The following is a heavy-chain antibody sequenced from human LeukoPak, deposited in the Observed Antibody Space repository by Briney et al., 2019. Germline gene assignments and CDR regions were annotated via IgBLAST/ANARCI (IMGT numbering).Heavy chain of an antibody. V-gene: IGHV1-69*13. Sequence: GASVKVSCKASGGTFSSYAISWVRQAPGQGLEWMGGIIPIFGTANYAQKFQGRVTITADESTSTAYMELSSLRSEDTAVYYCARSREIVVVPAAPQYFQHWGQGTLVTVSS. CDR1: GGTFSSYA. CDR3: ARSREIVVVPAAPQYFQH. J-gene: IGHJ1*01. D-gene: IGHD2-2*01. CDR2: IIPIFGTA.